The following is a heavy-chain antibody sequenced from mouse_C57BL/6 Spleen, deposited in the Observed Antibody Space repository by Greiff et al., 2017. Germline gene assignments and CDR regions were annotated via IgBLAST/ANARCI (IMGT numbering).Heavy chain of an antibody. D-gene: IGHD1-1*01. V-gene: IGHV5-16*01. J-gene: IGHJ2*01. CDR2: INYDGSST. Sequence: EVQVVESEGGLVQPGSSMKLSCTASGFTFSDYYMAWVRQVPEKGLEWVANINYDGSSTYYLDSLKSRFIISRDNAKNILYLQLSSLKSEDTATYYCARAPITTVVATRGNYCFDYWGQGTTLTVSS. CDR1: GFTFSDYY. CDR3: ARAPITTVVATRGNYCFDY.